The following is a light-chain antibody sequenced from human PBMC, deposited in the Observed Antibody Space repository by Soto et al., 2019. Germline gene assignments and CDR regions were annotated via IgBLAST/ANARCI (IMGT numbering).Light chain of an antibody. Sequence: TQSPATVSLSPGERARLSCRVSQTVSGYLSWYQQKPVQAPRHLIYDKSNRATGIPDRFSGSGSGKDLTLTISRVEHEDFAVYYCQQYGSSHPITFGQGTRLEI. J-gene: IGKJ5*01. CDR1: QTVSGY. CDR2: DKS. CDR3: QQYGSSHPIT. V-gene: IGKV3D-20*01.